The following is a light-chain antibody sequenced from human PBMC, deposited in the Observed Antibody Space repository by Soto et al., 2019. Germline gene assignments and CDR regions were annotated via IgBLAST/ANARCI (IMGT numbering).Light chain of an antibody. CDR2: DAS. Sequence: DIQMTQFPSTLSASVGDRVTITCRASQSISRSLAWYQQKPGKAPKLLIYDASSLESGVPSRFSGSGSGTEFTLSVSSLQPDDCAAYYCQQYNSYVWTFGQVTKGEIK. J-gene: IGKJ1*01. CDR1: QSISRS. CDR3: QQYNSYVWT. V-gene: IGKV1-5*01.